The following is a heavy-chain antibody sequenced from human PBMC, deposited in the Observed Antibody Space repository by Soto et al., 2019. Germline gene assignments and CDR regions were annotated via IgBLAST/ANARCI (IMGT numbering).Heavy chain of an antibody. CDR2: IYPGDSDT. V-gene: IGHV5-51*01. CDR3: ARTGSSPYYMDV. D-gene: IGHD2-15*01. J-gene: IGHJ6*03. Sequence: GEALQISCEGSGYSFSNYWIGWERQMPGKGLEWMGIIYPGDSDTRYGPSFQGRVTISADKSITMVYLQWSGLKASDTAMYYCARTGSSPYYMDVWGKGTTVTVSS. CDR1: GYSFSNYW.